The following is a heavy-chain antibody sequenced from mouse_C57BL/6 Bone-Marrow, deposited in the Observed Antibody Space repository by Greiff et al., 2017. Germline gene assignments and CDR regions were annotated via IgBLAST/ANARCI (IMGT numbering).Heavy chain of an antibody. V-gene: IGHV1-69*01. Sequence: VQLQQPGAELVMPGASVKLSCKASGYTFTSYWMHWVKQRPGQGLEWIGEIDPSDSYTNYNQKFKGKSTLTVDKSSSTAYMQLSSLTSEDSAVYYCARSSTVVAHVWYFDVWGTGTTVTVSS. CDR1: GYTFTSYW. CDR2: IDPSDSYT. J-gene: IGHJ1*03. CDR3: ARSSTVVAHVWYFDV. D-gene: IGHD1-1*01.